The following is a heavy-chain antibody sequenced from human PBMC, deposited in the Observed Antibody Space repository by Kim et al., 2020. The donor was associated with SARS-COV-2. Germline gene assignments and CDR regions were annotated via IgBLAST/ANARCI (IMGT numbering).Heavy chain of an antibody. V-gene: IGHV4-34*01. J-gene: IGHJ6*02. D-gene: IGHD3-10*01. Sequence: NPSTKSRVTISVDTSKNHNSLRLRSVTAAGTAVYYCARSQPGAYYYCAMDVWGQGTTVTVSS. CDR3: ARSQPGAYYYCAMDV.